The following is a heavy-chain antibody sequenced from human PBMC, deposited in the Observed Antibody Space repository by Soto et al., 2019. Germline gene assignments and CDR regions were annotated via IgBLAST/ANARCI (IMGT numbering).Heavy chain of an antibody. D-gene: IGHD3-3*01. CDR1: GGSISSSSYY. J-gene: IGHJ4*02. Sequence: QLQLQESGPGLVKPSETLSLTCTVSGGSISSSSYYWGWIRQPPGKGLEWIGSIYYSGSTYYNPSLKSRVTISVDTSKNQFSLKLSSVTAADTAVYYCARLCTDDITIFGVVIYYFDYWGQGTLVTVSS. V-gene: IGHV4-39*01. CDR2: IYYSGST. CDR3: ARLCTDDITIFGVVIYYFDY.